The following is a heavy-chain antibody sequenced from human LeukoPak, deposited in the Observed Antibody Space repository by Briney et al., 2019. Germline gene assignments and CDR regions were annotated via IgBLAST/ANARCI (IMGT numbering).Heavy chain of an antibody. V-gene: IGHV3-23*01. Sequence: PGGSLRLSCAASGFTFSSYAMSWVRQAPGKGLKWVSAISGSGGSTYYADSVKGRFTISRDNSKNTLYLQMNSLRAGDTAVYYCAKASRGGLRYFDWLSDYWGQGTLVTVSS. J-gene: IGHJ4*02. CDR1: GFTFSSYA. CDR3: AKASRGGLRYFDWLSDY. CDR2: ISGSGGST. D-gene: IGHD3-9*01.